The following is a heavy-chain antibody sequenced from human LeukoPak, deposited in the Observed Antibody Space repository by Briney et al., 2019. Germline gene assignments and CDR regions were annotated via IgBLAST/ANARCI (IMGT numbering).Heavy chain of an antibody. Sequence: GASVKVSCKASGYTFTSYGISWVRQAPGQGLEWMGWISAYNGNTNYAQKLQGRVTMTTDTSTSTAYMELRSLRSDDTAVYYCARDTPRARNSGYDSDYFDYWGQGTLVTVSS. J-gene: IGHJ4*02. V-gene: IGHV1-18*01. CDR1: GYTFTSYG. D-gene: IGHD5-12*01. CDR2: ISAYNGNT. CDR3: ARDTPRARNSGYDSDYFDY.